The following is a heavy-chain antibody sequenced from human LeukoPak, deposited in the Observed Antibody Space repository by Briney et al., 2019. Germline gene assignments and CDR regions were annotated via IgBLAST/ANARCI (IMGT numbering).Heavy chain of an antibody. CDR2: INHSGST. Sequence: PSETLSLTCAVYGVSFSGYYWSWIRQPPGRGLEWIGEINHSGSTNYNPSLKSRVTISVDTSKNQFSLKLSSVTAADTAVYYCARYTYSSSWYPNWFDPWGQGTLVTVSS. CDR3: ARYTYSSSWYPNWFDP. D-gene: IGHD6-13*01. CDR1: GVSFSGYY. J-gene: IGHJ5*02. V-gene: IGHV4-34*01.